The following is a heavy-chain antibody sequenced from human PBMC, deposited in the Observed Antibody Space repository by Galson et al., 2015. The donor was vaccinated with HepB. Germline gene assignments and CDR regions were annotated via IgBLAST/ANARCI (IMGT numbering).Heavy chain of an antibody. V-gene: IGHV1-8*01. D-gene: IGHD6-19*01. J-gene: IGHJ5*02. CDR2: VNPGSGST. CDR1: GYTFSDYD. Sequence: SVKVSCKASGYTFSDYDINWVRQAIGQGLEWMGWVNPGSGSTGFAQKFQGRVTITRDNSITTAYMELSSLRSEDTAVYYCARGFYASGWIGSHNWFDAWGQGTLVTVSS. CDR3: ARGFYASGWIGSHNWFDA.